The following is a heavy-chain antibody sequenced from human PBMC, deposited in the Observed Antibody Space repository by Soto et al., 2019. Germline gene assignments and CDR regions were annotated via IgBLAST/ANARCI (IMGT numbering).Heavy chain of an antibody. CDR2: IYYSGST. V-gene: IGHV4-61*01. Sequence: SETLSLTCTVSGGSVSSGSYYWSWIRQPPGKGLEWIGYIYYSGSTNYNPSLKSRVTISVDTSKNQFSLKLSSVTAADTAVYYCARDRRGCSGGSCYAYFDYWGQGTLVTVSS. CDR3: ARDRRGCSGGSCYAYFDY. CDR1: GGSVSSGSYY. D-gene: IGHD2-15*01. J-gene: IGHJ4*02.